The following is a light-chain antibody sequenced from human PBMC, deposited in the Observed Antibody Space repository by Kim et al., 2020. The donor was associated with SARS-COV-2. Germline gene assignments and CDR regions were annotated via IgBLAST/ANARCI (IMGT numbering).Light chain of an antibody. V-gene: IGLV3-19*01. Sequence: ALAHTVRITCHGDSLRNYYASWYQQKPGQAPVLVIYGKNNRPSGIPDRFSGSSSGNTASLTITGAQAEDEADYYCDSRDSSSNHYVFGAGTKVTVL. J-gene: IGLJ1*01. CDR1: SLRNYY. CDR2: GKN. CDR3: DSRDSSSNHYV.